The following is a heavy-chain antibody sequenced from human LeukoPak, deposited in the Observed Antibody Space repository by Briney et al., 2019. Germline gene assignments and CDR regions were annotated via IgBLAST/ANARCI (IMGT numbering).Heavy chain of an antibody. Sequence: PGGSLRLSCAASGFTFSSYSMNWVRQAPGKGLEWVSSISSSSSYIYYADSVKGRFTISRDNAKNSLYLQMNSLRAEDTAVYYCARGSGTSKAVFDYWGQGTLVTVSS. J-gene: IGHJ4*02. CDR3: ARGSGTSKAVFDY. CDR2: ISSSSSYI. V-gene: IGHV3-21*01. D-gene: IGHD3-3*01. CDR1: GFTFSSYS.